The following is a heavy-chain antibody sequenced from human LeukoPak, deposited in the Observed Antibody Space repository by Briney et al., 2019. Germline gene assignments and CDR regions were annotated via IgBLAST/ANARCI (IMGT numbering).Heavy chain of an antibody. Sequence: GGSLRLSCAASGFTFSDYWMSWVRQAPGKGLEWVANIKQDGSEKHYVDSVKGRFTISRDNAKNSLYLQMNSLRAEDTAVYYCAGYSAYPYFDYWGQGTLVTVSS. CDR1: GFTFSDYW. D-gene: IGHD5-12*01. J-gene: IGHJ4*02. CDR2: IKQDGSEK. CDR3: AGYSAYPYFDY. V-gene: IGHV3-7*02.